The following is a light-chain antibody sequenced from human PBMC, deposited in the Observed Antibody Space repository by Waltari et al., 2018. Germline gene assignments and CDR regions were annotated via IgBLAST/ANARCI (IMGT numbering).Light chain of an antibody. CDR1: SSDVGGFNY. J-gene: IGLJ3*02. CDR2: EVT. CDR3: SSYAGSNNYWV. V-gene: IGLV2-8*01. Sequence: QSALTQPPPASGSPGQSVPIPCTGTSSDVGGFNYVSWYQQYPGRAPKLMIYEVTKRPSGVPDRFSGSKSGNTASLTVSGLQADDEADYYCSSYAGSNNYWVFGGGTTLTVL.